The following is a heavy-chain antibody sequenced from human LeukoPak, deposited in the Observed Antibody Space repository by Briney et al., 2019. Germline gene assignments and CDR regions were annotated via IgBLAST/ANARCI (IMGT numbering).Heavy chain of an antibody. CDR2: IHSDGGVT. V-gene: IGHV3-74*01. CDR1: GFAFDYYW. J-gene: IGHJ6*02. CDR3: SRELVAATKFAHHGMDA. Sequence: PGGSLRLSCAASGFAFDYYWMNWVRQAPGKRLVWVSRIHSDGGVTRYADSVKGRFTISRDNAKNTLYLQMNDLTVEDTGVYYCSRELVAATKFAHHGMDAWGQGTTVTVSS. D-gene: IGHD1-26*01.